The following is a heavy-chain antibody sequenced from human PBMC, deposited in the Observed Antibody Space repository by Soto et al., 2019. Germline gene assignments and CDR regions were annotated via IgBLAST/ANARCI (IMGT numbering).Heavy chain of an antibody. Sequence: ASVKVSCKASGYTFTSYGISWVRQAPGQGLDWMGWISAYNGNTKYAQDLQGRVTMTTDTSTSTAYMELRSLRSDDTAMYYCARFSGGSYNTYYFYYGMDVWGQGTTVTVSS. CDR1: GYTFTSYG. D-gene: IGHD2-15*01. CDR2: ISAYNGNT. J-gene: IGHJ6*02. V-gene: IGHV1-18*04. CDR3: ARFSGGSYNTYYFYYGMDV.